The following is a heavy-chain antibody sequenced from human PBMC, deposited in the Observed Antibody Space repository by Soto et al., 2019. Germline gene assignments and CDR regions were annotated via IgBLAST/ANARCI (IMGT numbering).Heavy chain of an antibody. CDR1: GYSFTTYW. J-gene: IGHJ6*02. CDR3: ARHGKFYYYYYGMDV. Sequence: GESLKISCKASGYSFTTYWIAWVRQMPGKGLEWMGIINPGDSDIRYSPSFQGQVTISADNSISTAYLQWSSLKASDTAMYYCARHGKFYYYYYGMDVWGQGNAVTVSS. CDR2: INPGDSDI. V-gene: IGHV5-51*01. D-gene: IGHD1-1*01.